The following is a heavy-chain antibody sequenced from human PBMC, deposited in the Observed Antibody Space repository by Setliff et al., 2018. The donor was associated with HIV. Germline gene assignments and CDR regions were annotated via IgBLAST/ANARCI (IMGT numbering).Heavy chain of an antibody. CDR1: GFAFKHYA. J-gene: IGHJ4*02. Sequence: GGSLRLSCTASGFAFKHYAMSWVRKAPKKGLEWVSTIYSDGSTYHRDSVKGRFTLSRDNSKNTVYLQVGSLRPDDTAMYYCARSRPYNSALDYWGQGTLVTVSS. CDR2: IYSDGST. V-gene: IGHV3-66*02. CDR3: ARSRPYNSALDY. D-gene: IGHD6-25*01.